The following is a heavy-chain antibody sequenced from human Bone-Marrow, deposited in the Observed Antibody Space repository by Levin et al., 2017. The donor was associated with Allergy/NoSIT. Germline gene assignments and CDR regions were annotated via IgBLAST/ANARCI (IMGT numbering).Heavy chain of an antibody. CDR1: GFTFSSYA. CDR2: IGGSGGTT. J-gene: IGHJ4*02. CDR3: AKGLSYSSSSTYFDY. D-gene: IGHD6-6*01. V-gene: IGHV3-23*01. Sequence: PGGSLRLSCAASGFTFSSYAMSWARQAPGKGLEWVSTIGGSGGTTYYADSVKGRFTISRDNSKNTLSLQMNSLRAEDTAVYYCAKGLSYSSSSTYFDYWGQGTLVTVSS.